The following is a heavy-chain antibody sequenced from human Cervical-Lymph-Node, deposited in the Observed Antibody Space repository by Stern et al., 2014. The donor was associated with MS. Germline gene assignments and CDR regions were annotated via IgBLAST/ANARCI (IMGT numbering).Heavy chain of an antibody. CDR2: IIPTFGTP. V-gene: IGHV1-69*01. D-gene: IGHD5-18*01. CDR3: ARGRAYSFGDFDY. CDR1: GGTFSSYA. Sequence: DQLVESGAEVKKPGSSVKVSCKASGGTFSSYAFSWVRQAPGHGLEWMGGIIPTFGTPKYGQKFQGRVTITADESTTTVYMELSSLRSEDMAIFYCARGRAYSFGDFDYWGQGTLVTVSS. J-gene: IGHJ4*02.